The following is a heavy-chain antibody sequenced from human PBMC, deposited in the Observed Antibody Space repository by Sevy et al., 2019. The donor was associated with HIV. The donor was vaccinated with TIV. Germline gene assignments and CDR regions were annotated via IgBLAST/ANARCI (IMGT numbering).Heavy chain of an antibody. D-gene: IGHD2-2*01. CDR2: ISGSGGST. J-gene: IGHJ3*02. V-gene: IGHV3-23*01. Sequence: GGSLRLSCAASGFTFSSYAMSWVRQAPGKGLEWVSAISGSGGSTYYADSVKGRFTISRDNSKNTLYLQMNSLRAEDTAVYYCAKDLEKVYCSSTSCGSYAFDIWGQWTMVTVSS. CDR3: AKDLEKVYCSSTSCGSYAFDI. CDR1: GFTFSSYA.